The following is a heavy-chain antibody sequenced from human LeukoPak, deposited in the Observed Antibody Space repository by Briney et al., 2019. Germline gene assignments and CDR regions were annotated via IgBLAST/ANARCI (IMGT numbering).Heavy chain of an antibody. J-gene: IGHJ5*02. Sequence: SETLSLTCTVSGGSISSSSYYWGWIRQPPGKGLEWIGSIYYSGSTFYNPSLKSRVTIPVDTSKNQFSLKLTSVTAADTAVYYCARVYCSGGTCYSFDPWGQGTLVTVSS. CDR3: ARVYCSGGTCYSFDP. CDR2: IYYSGST. CDR1: GGSISSSSYY. V-gene: IGHV4-39*01. D-gene: IGHD2-15*01.